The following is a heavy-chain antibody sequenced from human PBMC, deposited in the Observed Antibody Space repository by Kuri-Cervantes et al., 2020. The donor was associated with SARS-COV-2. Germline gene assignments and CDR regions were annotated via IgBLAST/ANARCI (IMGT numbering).Heavy chain of an antibody. J-gene: IGHJ4*02. V-gene: IGHV1-18*04. CDR2: ISAYNGNT. D-gene: IGHD5-18*01. CDR1: GYTFTGYY. Sequence: ASVKVSCKASGYTFTGYYMHWVRQAPGQGLEWMGWISAYNGNTNYAQKLQGRVTMTTDTSTSTAYMELRSLRSDDTAVYYCARDRNPYSYGPLFDYRGQGTLVTVSS. CDR3: ARDRNPYSYGPLFDY.